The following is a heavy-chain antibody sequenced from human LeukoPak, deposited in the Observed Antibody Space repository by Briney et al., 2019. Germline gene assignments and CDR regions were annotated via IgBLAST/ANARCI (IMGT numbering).Heavy chain of an antibody. CDR3: VKARGIVVVPAALDY. CDR1: GFTFSSYG. Sequence: GGSLRLSCAASGFTFSSYGMHWVRQAPGKGLEWVAVISYDGSNKYYADSVKGRFTISRDNSKNTLYLQMNSLRAEDTAVYYCVKARGIVVVPAALDYWGQGTLVTVSS. V-gene: IGHV3-30*18. D-gene: IGHD2-2*01. CDR2: ISYDGSNK. J-gene: IGHJ4*02.